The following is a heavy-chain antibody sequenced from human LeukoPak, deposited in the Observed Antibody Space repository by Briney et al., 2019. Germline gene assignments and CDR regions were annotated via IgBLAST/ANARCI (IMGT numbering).Heavy chain of an antibody. CDR1: GFTFSDHY. Sequence: PGGSLRLSCAASGFTFSDHYMTWIRQALGKGLEWVSYISSSGSYINYADSVKGRFIISRDNAKNSLYLQMNSLTADDTAVYYCAKRQSSGCFDFWGQGTLVTVSS. CDR3: AKRQSSGCFDF. J-gene: IGHJ4*02. CDR2: ISSSGSYI. V-gene: IGHV3-11*06. D-gene: IGHD6-19*01.